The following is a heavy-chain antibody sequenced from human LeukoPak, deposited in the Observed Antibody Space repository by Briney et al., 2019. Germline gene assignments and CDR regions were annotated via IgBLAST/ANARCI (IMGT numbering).Heavy chain of an antibody. V-gene: IGHV1-18*01. J-gene: IGHJ4*02. CDR1: GYTFTTYG. Sequence: SVNVSCKASGYTFTTYGIIWVRQAPGQGHEWMGWVSADNGYTNYAQNLQGRVTMTTDTSTSTAYMELRSLRSDDTAVYYCVVIRAREGWGQGTLVTVSS. D-gene: IGHD2-21*01. CDR2: VSADNGYT. CDR3: VVIRAREG.